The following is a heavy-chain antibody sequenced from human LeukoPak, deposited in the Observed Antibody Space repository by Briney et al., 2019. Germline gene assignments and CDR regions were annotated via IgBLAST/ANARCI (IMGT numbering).Heavy chain of an antibody. CDR3: ARDPKYYYGSGRNPNAFDI. V-gene: IGHV1-18*01. CDR1: GYTFTSYG. D-gene: IGHD3-10*01. Sequence: ASVKVSCKASGYTFTSYGINWVRQAPGQGLEWMGWISGYNGYTYYAQKLQGRVTMTTDTSTSTAYMELRSLRSDDTAVYYCARDPKYYYGSGRNPNAFDIWGQGTMVTVSS. J-gene: IGHJ3*02. CDR2: ISGYNGYT.